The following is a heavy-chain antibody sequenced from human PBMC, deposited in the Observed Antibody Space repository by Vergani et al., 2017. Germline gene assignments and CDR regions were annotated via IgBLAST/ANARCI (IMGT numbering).Heavy chain of an antibody. Sequence: QVQLVQSGGGVVQPGGSLRLSCVGSGFTFRNYGMHWVRQAPGKGLEWVAFLRSDGTNEFLDSVKGRFTISRDNSRNTLYLQMNRLRSEDTAVYYCATKGHYGDFPSDHWGPGTLVTVSS. CDR3: ATKGHYGDFPSDH. J-gene: IGHJ4*02. CDR1: GFTFRNYG. D-gene: IGHD4-17*01. CDR2: LRSDGTNE. V-gene: IGHV3-30*02.